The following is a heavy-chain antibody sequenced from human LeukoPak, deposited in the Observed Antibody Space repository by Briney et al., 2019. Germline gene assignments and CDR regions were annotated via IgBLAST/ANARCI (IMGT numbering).Heavy chain of an antibody. J-gene: IGHJ4*02. Sequence: PGGSLRLSCAASGFTFGSYDMHWVRQATGKGLEWVSAIGTAGDPYYPGSVKGRFTISRENAKNSLYLQMNSLRAGDTAVYYCARARRMAEFDYWGQGTLVTVSS. CDR3: ARARRMAEFDY. V-gene: IGHV3-13*05. CDR1: GFTFGSYD. CDR2: IGTAGDP. D-gene: IGHD5-24*01.